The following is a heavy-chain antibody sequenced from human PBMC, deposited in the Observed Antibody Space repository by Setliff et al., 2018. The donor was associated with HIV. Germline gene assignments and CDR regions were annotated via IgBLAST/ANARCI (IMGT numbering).Heavy chain of an antibody. CDR2: INPSGGST. D-gene: IGHD3-22*01. CDR1: GYTFTSYY. J-gene: IGHJ4*02. Sequence: ASVKVSCKASGYTFTSYYMHWVRQAPGQGLEWMGIINPSGGSTSYAQKFQGRVTMTTDTSTSTAYMELRSLRSDDTALYYCAKGLITMIVVVRLDPFDYWGQGTLVTVSS. CDR3: AKGLITMIVVVRLDPFDY. V-gene: IGHV1-46*01.